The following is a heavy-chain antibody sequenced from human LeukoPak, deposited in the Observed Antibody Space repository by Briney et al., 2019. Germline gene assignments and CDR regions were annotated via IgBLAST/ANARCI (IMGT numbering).Heavy chain of an antibody. Sequence: GGSLRLSCAASGFTFSSYSMNWVRQAPGKALEGVSTISNSSSYIYYPHSVKGRFTISRDNAKNSLYLQMNSLRAEDTAVYYCARGRFGEFLPFDYWGQGTLVTVSS. CDR1: GFTFSSYS. CDR3: ARGRFGEFLPFDY. CDR2: ISNSSSYI. J-gene: IGHJ4*02. V-gene: IGHV3-21*01. D-gene: IGHD3-10*01.